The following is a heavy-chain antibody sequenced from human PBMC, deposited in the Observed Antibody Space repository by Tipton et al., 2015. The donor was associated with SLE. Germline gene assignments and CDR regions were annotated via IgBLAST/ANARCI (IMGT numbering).Heavy chain of an antibody. V-gene: IGHV4-59*01. CDR3: ARVWGAAAGTEYFQH. Sequence: TLSLTCTVSGASIRSYYWSWIRQPPGKGLEWIGYMYYSGNSDYNPSLKSRVTISVDTSKNQFSLKLSSVTAADTAVYYCARVWGAAAGTEYFQHWGQGTLVTVSS. CDR1: GASIRSYY. J-gene: IGHJ1*01. D-gene: IGHD6-25*01. CDR2: MYYSGNS.